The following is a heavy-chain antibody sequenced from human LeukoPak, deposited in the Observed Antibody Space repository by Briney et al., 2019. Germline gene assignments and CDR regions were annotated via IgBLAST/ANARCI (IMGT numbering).Heavy chain of an antibody. CDR1: GYTFTSYY. J-gene: IGHJ4*02. Sequence: ASVKVSCKASGYTFTSYYMHWVRQAPGQGLEWMGRITPNSGDIKYAQKFQDRITLTRDTSISTACMELSRLRSDDTAVYYCARENSLGGCDYWGQGTLVTVSS. CDR2: ITPNSGDI. CDR3: ARENSLGGCDY. D-gene: IGHD1/OR15-1a*01. V-gene: IGHV1-2*06.